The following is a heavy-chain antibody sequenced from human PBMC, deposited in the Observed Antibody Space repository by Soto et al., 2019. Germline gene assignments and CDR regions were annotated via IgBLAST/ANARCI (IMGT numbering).Heavy chain of an antibody. D-gene: IGHD3-10*01. V-gene: IGHV1-3*01. CDR2: INADSGNT. Sequence: GASVKVSCKASGYTFTSYAMHWVHQAAGQRLEWMGWINADSGNTRYSQKFQGRVTMTRNTSMSTAYMELSSLRSEDTAVYYCARGINYYDSGDDAFDIWGQGTMVTVSS. CDR3: ARGINYYDSGDDAFDI. CDR1: GYTFTSYA. J-gene: IGHJ3*02.